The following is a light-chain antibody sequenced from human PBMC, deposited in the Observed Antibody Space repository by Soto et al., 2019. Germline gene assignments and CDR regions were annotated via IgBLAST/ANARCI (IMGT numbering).Light chain of an antibody. CDR1: QYVSNSY. Sequence: EIVLTQSPGTLSLSPGERATLSRRASQYVSNSYLAWYQQKPGQAPRLLIYGASSRATAIPDRFSGSGSGSDFTLTISRLEPDDSAVYFCQQYGTSPHTFGQGTKLEIK. J-gene: IGKJ2*01. CDR3: QQYGTSPHT. V-gene: IGKV3-20*01. CDR2: GAS.